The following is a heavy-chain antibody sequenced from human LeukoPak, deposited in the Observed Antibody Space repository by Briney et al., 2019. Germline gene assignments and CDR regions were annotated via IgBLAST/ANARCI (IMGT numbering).Heavy chain of an antibody. CDR1: GFTFSSYA. V-gene: IGHV3-23*01. Sequence: GASLRLSCAAPGFTFSSYAMSWVRQAPGKGLEWVSAISGSGGSTYYADSVKGRFTISRDNSKNTLYLQMNSLRAEDTAVYYCAKSRILRYFDWAGDYWGQGTLVTVSS. D-gene: IGHD3-9*01. CDR2: ISGSGGST. CDR3: AKSRILRYFDWAGDY. J-gene: IGHJ4*02.